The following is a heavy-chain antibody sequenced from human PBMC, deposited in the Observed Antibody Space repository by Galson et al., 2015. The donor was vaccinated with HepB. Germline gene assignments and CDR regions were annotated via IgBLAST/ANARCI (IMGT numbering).Heavy chain of an antibody. CDR3: TTAGTCWYGPDAFGM. Sequence: SLRLSCAASGFTFSRYWMSWVRQAPGKGLEWVANIIQDGSEKYYVGSVKGRFTISRDNAKNSLYLQMNSLRAEDTAIYYCTTAGTCWYGPDAFGMWGQGTMVTVAS. CDR2: IIQDGSEK. V-gene: IGHV3-7*01. D-gene: IGHD6-13*01. J-gene: IGHJ3*02. CDR1: GFTFSRYW.